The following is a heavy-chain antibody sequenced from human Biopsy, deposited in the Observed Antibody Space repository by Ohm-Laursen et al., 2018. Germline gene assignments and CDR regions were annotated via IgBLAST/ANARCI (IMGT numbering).Heavy chain of an antibody. CDR2: MNPDSGGT. D-gene: IGHD3-10*01. CDR1: GHTLTGHY. V-gene: IGHV1-2*02. CDR3: ARDSGDGSGNYGGCFDP. Sequence: ASVKVSCKASGHTLTGHYMHWVRQAPGQGPEWMGWMNPDSGGTKYAQKFQGRVTMTRDTSISTAYMELSSLRSDDTAVYYCARDSGDGSGNYGGCFDPWGQGTLVAVSS. J-gene: IGHJ5*02.